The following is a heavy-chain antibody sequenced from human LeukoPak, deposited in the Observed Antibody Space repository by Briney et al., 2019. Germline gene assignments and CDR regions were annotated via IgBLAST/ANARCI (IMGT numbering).Heavy chain of an antibody. V-gene: IGHV3-33*06. CDR3: GKANDDYYFDY. J-gene: IGHJ4*02. CDR2: IWYDGSNK. Sequence: GGSLRLSCAASGFTFSSYGMHWVRQAPGKGLEWVAVIWYDGSNKYYADSVKGRFTISRDNSKNTLYLQMNSLRVEDTAVYYCGKANDDYYFDYWGQGTLVTVSS. CDR1: GFTFSSYG. D-gene: IGHD1-1*01.